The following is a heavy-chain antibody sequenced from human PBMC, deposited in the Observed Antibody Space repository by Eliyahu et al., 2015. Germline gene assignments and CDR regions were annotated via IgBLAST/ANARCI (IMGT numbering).Heavy chain of an antibody. D-gene: IGHD4-17*01. J-gene: IGHJ4*02. CDR1: GGSISSGGYY. Sequence: QVQLQESGPGLVKPSQTLSLTCTVSGGSISSGGYYWSWIRQHPGKGLEWIGYIYYSGSTYYNPSLKSRVTISVDTSKNQFSLKLSSVTAADTAVYYCARGLGDYGSIGVWYFDYWGQGTLVTVSS. V-gene: IGHV4-31*03. CDR3: ARGLGDYGSIGVWYFDY. CDR2: IYYSGST.